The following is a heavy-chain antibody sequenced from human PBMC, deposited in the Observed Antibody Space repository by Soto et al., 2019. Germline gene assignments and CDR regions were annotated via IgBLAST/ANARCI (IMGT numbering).Heavy chain of an antibody. J-gene: IGHJ6*02. CDR1: GGSISSSSYY. V-gene: IGHV4-39*01. CDR3: ARMKYYDFWSGEGPTYGMDV. D-gene: IGHD3-3*01. CDR2: IYYSGST. Sequence: SETLSLTCTVSGGSISSSSYYWGWIRQPPGKGLEWIGSIYYSGSTYYNPSLKSRVTISVDTSKNQFSLKLSSVTAADTAVYYCARMKYYDFWSGEGPTYGMDVWGQGTTVTVSS.